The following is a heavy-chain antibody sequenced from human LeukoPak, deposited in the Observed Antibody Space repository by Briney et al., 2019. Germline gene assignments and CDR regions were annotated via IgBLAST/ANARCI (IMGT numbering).Heavy chain of an antibody. J-gene: IGHJ5*02. Sequence: PSETLSLTCSVSGGSINSNDYYWGWVRQPPGEGLEWMGTVFYTGDTYYNPSLKSRLTMSVDTSRNQFSLKLSSVTAADTALDYCARHRDSFGWTAGFDTWGQGILVTVSS. V-gene: IGHV4-39*01. CDR1: GGSINSNDYY. CDR2: VFYTGDT. D-gene: IGHD3-9*01. CDR3: ARHRDSFGWTAGFDT.